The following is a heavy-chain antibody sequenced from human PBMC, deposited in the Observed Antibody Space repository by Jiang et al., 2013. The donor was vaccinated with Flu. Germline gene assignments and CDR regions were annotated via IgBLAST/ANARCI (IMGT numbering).Heavy chain of an antibody. CDR1: GGSFSGYY. CDR3: AREGYCSGGSCYQFH. J-gene: IGHJ4*02. D-gene: IGHD2-15*01. CDR2: INHSGST. Sequence: LLKPSETLSLTCAVYGGSFSGYYWSWIRQPPGKGLEWIGEINHSGSTNYNPSLKSRVTISVDTSKNQFSLKLSSVTAADTAVYYCAREGYCSGGSCYQFHWGQGTLVTVSS. V-gene: IGHV4-34*01.